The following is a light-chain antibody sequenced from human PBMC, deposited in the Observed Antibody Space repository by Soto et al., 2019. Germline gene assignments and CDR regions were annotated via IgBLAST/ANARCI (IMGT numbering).Light chain of an antibody. V-gene: IGKV1-5*03. CDR2: KAS. Sequence: DIQMTQSPSTLSASLGDRVTITCRASQSISTWLAWYQQKPGKAPKLLIYKASNLESGVPSRFSGSGSGTEFTLTISSLQPDDFATYYCQQYFSYCTFGQGTKVEIK. J-gene: IGKJ1*01. CDR3: QQYFSYCT. CDR1: QSISTW.